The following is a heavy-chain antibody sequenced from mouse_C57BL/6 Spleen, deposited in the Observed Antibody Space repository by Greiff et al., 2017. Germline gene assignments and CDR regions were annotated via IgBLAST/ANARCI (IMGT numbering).Heavy chain of an antibody. J-gene: IGHJ3*01. CDR2: IYPSDGST. CDR3: SRIYGSSSPFDY. V-gene: IGHV1-78*01. D-gene: IGHD1-1*01. Sequence: VQLQESDAELVKPGASVKISCKVSGYTFTDHTINWMKQRPEQGLEWIGYIYPSDGSTKYNEKFKGKATLTADKSSSTAYMQLTSLTSLDSVVYFCSRIYGSSSPFDYWGQGTPLTVSA. CDR1: GYTFTDHT.